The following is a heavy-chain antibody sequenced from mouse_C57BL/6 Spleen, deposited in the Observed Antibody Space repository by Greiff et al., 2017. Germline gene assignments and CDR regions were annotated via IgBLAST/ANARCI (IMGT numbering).Heavy chain of an antibody. D-gene: IGHD4-1*01. V-gene: IGHV6-6*01. CDR3: RGDGWDDWYIDV. CDR2: IRNKANNHAT. Sequence: EVKLVESGGGLVQPGGSMKLSCAASGFTFSDAWMDWVRQSPEKGLEWVAEIRNKANNHATYYAESVKGRFTISRDDSKSSVYLQMNSLRAEDTVIYYCRGDGWDDWYIDVWGTGTTVTVSS. CDR1: GFTFSDAW. J-gene: IGHJ1*03.